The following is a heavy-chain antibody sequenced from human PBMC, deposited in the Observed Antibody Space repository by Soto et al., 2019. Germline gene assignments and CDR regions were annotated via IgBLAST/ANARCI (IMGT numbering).Heavy chain of an antibody. CDR3: AKDLKIGDFWSGSSPYGMDV. J-gene: IGHJ6*02. D-gene: IGHD3-3*01. CDR2: IKSQGDGGTR. CDR1: GFSFRNAW. V-gene: IGHV3-15*05. Sequence: PRGSLRLSCAASGFSFRNAWMSWVRQAPGKGLEWVGHIKSQGDGGTRDYAAPVKGRFTISRDNSKNTLYLQMSSLRAEDTAVYYCAKDLKIGDFWSGSSPYGMDVWGPGTTVTVSS.